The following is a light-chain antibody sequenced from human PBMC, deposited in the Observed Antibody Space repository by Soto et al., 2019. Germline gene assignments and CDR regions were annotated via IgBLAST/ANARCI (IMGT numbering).Light chain of an antibody. J-gene: IGLJ2*01. Sequence: QSVLTQHASVSGSPGQSITISCTGTSSDVGGYDYVSWYQQHPGKAPKLIIYDVNNRPSGVSNRFSGSKSGNTASLTISGLQAEDEADYYCSSYTGSSTLHVVFGGGTKLTVL. CDR1: SSDVGGYDY. CDR2: DVN. CDR3: SSYTGSSTLHVV. V-gene: IGLV2-14*03.